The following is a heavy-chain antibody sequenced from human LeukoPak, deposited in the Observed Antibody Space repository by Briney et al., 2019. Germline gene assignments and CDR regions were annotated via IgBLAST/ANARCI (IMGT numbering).Heavy chain of an antibody. D-gene: IGHD3-22*01. V-gene: IGHV4-4*07. CDR3: ARAYYYDSSGYYDQIDY. CDR2: IYTSGST. CDR1: GGSISSYY. J-gene: IGHJ4*02. Sequence: SETLSLTCTVSGGSISSYYWSWIRQPAGKGLEWIGRIYTSGSTNYNPSLKSRVTMSVDTSKNQFSLKLSSVTAADTAVYYCARAYYYDSSGYYDQIDYWGQGTLVTVSS.